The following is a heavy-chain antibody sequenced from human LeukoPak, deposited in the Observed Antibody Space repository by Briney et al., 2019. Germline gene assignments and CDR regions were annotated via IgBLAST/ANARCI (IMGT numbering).Heavy chain of an antibody. CDR2: ISSSGGTT. Sequence: GGSLRLSCAASGFTFSTYAVNGVCQAPGKGLEWVSAISSSGGTTYYADSVKGRFSISRDNSKNTLYLQMNSLRAEDTAVYYCSKDRNGWPTNFDSWGQGTLVTVSA. CDR1: GFTFSTYA. J-gene: IGHJ4*02. V-gene: IGHV3-23*01. CDR3: SKDRNGWPTNFDS. D-gene: IGHD6-19*01.